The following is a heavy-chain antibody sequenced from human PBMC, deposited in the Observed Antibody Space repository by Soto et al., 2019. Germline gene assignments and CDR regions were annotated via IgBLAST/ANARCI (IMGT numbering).Heavy chain of an antibody. Sequence: GGSLRLSCAASGFTFSSYAMSWVRQAPGKGLEWVSAISGSGGSTYYADSVKGRFTISRDNSKNTLYLQMNSLRAEDTAVYYCARERVTYYYDSSGYLDYWGQGTLVTVSS. CDR2: ISGSGGST. CDR3: ARERVTYYYDSSGYLDY. J-gene: IGHJ4*02. V-gene: IGHV3-23*01. CDR1: GFTFSSYA. D-gene: IGHD3-22*01.